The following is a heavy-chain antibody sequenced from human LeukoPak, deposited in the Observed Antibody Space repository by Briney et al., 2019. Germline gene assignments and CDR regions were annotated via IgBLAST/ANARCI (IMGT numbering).Heavy chain of an antibody. CDR3: ARTPNYHISAYTRDF. Sequence: SETLSLTCSASGGSISSRGYYWAWIRQPPGKGLEWIGSISYSGSTYYNPSLKSRVTISADTSKSQFSLKLSSVTAADTAVYYWARTPNYHISAYTRDFWGQGALVTVSS. V-gene: IGHV4-39*01. CDR2: ISYSGST. D-gene: IGHD3-22*01. CDR1: GGSISSRGYY. J-gene: IGHJ4*02.